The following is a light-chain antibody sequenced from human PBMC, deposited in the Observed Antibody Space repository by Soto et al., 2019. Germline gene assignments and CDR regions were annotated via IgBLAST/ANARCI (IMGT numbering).Light chain of an antibody. CDR3: QVWDSSSDPSKYV. J-gene: IGLJ1*01. Sequence: SYELTQPPSVSVAPGQTARITCGGNNIGSKSVHWYQQKPGQAPVLGVYDDSDLPSGIPERFSGSNSGNTATLTISRVEAADEADYYCQVWDSSSDPSKYVFGTGTKLTVL. CDR1: NIGSKS. V-gene: IGLV3-21*02. CDR2: DDS.